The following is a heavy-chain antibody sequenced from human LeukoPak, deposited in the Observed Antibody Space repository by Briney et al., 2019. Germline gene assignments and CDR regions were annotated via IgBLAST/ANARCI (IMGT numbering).Heavy chain of an antibody. D-gene: IGHD5-18*01. CDR3: TSDTVDTAVGIDY. Sequence: QPGGSLRLSCAASGFTFSSYWMHWVRQAPGKGLVWVSRSNSDGSYTDYPDSVKGRFTISRDNAKNTLYLQMDSLRAEDTAVYYCTSDTVDTAVGIDYWGQGTLVTVSS. CDR2: SNSDGSYT. V-gene: IGHV3-74*01. CDR1: GFTFSSYW. J-gene: IGHJ4*02.